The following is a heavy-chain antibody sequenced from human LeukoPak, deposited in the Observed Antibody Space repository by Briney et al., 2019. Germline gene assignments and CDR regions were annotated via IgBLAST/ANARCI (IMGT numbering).Heavy chain of an antibody. CDR3: ARDQDAYSSGWYGVFEY. V-gene: IGHV3-7*05. Sequence: GGSLRLSCAASGFTCSSYWMSWVRQAPGKGLEWVANINRDGSERNYVDSVKGRFTISRDNAKNSLYLQMNSLRAEDTAVYYCARDQDAYSSGWYGVFEYWGQGTLVTVSS. D-gene: IGHD6-19*01. CDR1: GFTCSSYW. J-gene: IGHJ4*02. CDR2: INRDGSER.